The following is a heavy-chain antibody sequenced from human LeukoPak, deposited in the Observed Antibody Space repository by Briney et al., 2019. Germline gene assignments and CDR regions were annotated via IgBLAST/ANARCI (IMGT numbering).Heavy chain of an antibody. CDR2: IIPIFGTA. Sequence: VASVKVSCKASGGTFSSYAISWVRQAPGQGLEWMGGIIPIFGTANYAQKFQGRVTITTDESTSTAYMELSSLRSKDTAVYYCARGMVRGVPGPYFDYWGQGTLVTVSS. D-gene: IGHD3-10*01. V-gene: IGHV1-69*05. CDR3: ARGMVRGVPGPYFDY. CDR1: GGTFSSYA. J-gene: IGHJ4*02.